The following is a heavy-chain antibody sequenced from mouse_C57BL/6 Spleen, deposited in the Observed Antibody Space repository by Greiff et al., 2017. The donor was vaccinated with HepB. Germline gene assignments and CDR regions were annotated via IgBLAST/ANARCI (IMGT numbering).Heavy chain of an antibody. CDR2: INPNNGGT. V-gene: IGHV1-26*01. CDR3: ARARNYYGSSYDWYFDV. J-gene: IGHJ1*03. CDR1: GYTFTDYY. D-gene: IGHD1-1*01. Sequence: EVKLQQSGPELVKPGASVKISCKASGYTFTDYYMNWVKQSHGKSLEWIGDINPNNGGTSYNQKFKGKATLTVDKSSSTAYMELRSLTSEDSAVYYCARARNYYGSSYDWYFDVWGTGTTVTVSS.